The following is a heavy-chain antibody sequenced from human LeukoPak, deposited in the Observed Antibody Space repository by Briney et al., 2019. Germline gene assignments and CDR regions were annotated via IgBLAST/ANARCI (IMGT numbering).Heavy chain of an antibody. J-gene: IGHJ4*02. CDR1: GFTFSNYA. V-gene: IGHV3-23*01. Sequence: GGSLRLSCAASGFTFSNYAMSWVRQAPGKGLEWVSAISGSDGSTYYADSVKGRVTISRDNSKNTLYLQMHSLRAEDTAVYYCAKDPPSGYGSFLYWGQRTLVTVSS. CDR2: ISGSDGST. CDR3: AKDPPSGYGSFLY. D-gene: IGHD3-10*01.